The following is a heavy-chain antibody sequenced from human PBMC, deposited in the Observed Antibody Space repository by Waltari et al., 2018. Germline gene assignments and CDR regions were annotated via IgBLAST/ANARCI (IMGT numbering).Heavy chain of an antibody. Sequence: QVQLVQSGAEVKKPGASVKVSCKASGYTFTSYAMHWVRQAPGQRLEWMGWINAGNGNTKYSQKFQGRVTITRDTSASTGYMEWSSLRSEDTAVYYCARAYSSSWRGWFDPWGQGTLVTVSS. CDR2: INAGNGNT. D-gene: IGHD6-13*01. CDR3: ARAYSSSWRGWFDP. CDR1: GYTFTSYA. J-gene: IGHJ5*02. V-gene: IGHV1-3*01.